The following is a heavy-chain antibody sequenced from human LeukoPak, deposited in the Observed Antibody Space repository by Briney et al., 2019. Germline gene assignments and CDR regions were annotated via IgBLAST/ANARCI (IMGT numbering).Heavy chain of an antibody. CDR2: ISSSSSYI. D-gene: IGHD3-22*01. CDR3: ARGSMIVVAEFDY. Sequence: PGGSLRLSCAAPGFTFSSYSTNWVRQAPGKGLEWVSSISSSSSYIYYADSVKGRFTISRDNAKNSLYLQMNSLRAEDTAVYYCARGSMIVVAEFDYWGQGTLVTVSS. J-gene: IGHJ4*02. V-gene: IGHV3-21*01. CDR1: GFTFSSYS.